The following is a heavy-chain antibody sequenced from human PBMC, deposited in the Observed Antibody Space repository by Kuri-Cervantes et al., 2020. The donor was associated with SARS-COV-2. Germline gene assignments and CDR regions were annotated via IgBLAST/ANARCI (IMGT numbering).Heavy chain of an antibody. CDR2: ITWDGGST. Sequence: GESLKISCAASGFILDDFGMYWVRQAPGKGLEWVSSITWDGGSTFYADSVKGRFTISRDSSKKSLYLQMNSLRVEDTALYYCAKPSRTAMVTGTYYFDYWGQGTLVTVSS. J-gene: IGHJ4*02. V-gene: IGHV3-43D*03. CDR1: GFILDDFG. D-gene: IGHD5-18*01. CDR3: AKPSRTAMVTGTYYFDY.